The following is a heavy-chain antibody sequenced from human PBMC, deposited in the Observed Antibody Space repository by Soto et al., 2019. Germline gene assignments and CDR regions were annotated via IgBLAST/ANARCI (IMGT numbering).Heavy chain of an antibody. Sequence: QVQLQESGPGLVKPSQTLSLTCTVSGGSISSGGYYWSWIRQHPGKGLECIGYIYYSGSPYYNPSLKSRVTITVDTSKNQFALKLSSVTAADTAVYYCARDLGAIGSGYSLDAFDIWGQGTMVTVSS. CDR3: ARDLGAIGSGYSLDAFDI. J-gene: IGHJ3*02. D-gene: IGHD3-22*01. CDR2: IYYSGSP. V-gene: IGHV4-31*03. CDR1: GGSISSGGYY.